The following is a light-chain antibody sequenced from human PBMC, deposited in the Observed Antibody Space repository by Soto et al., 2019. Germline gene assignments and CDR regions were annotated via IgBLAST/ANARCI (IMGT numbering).Light chain of an antibody. J-gene: IGLJ1*01. V-gene: IGLV1-47*01. Sequence: PAGAGTSVPWGPIHGAGRRSNNGITYVYWYQQHPGTAPKLHIYRNNQRPLGVPDRLAGSKSGRSASLAISGLRSEDEAVYYCASWDDRLSVLYFFGTGTRV. CDR1: RSNNGITY. CDR3: ASWDDRLSVLYF. CDR2: RNN.